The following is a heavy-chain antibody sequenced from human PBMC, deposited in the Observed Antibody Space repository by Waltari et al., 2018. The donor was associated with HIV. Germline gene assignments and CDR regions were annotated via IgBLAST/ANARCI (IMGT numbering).Heavy chain of an antibody. CDR1: GDSFSTYY. J-gene: IGHJ6*02. CDR3: ARDSTRGLHQYYYAMDV. Sequence: QVQLQESGPGLVKPSETLSLTCSISGDSFSTYYWSWIRQPPGKGLEWIGYSYHGGRTIYNPSLRSRVTMSVDTSKNQFSLKLSSVTAADTAVYYCARDSTRGLHQYYYAMDVWGQGTTVTISS. V-gene: IGHV4-59*01. CDR2: SYHGGRT. D-gene: IGHD3-10*01.